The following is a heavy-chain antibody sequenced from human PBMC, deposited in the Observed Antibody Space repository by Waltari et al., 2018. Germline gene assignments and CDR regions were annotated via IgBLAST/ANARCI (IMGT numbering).Heavy chain of an antibody. CDR1: GGSISSGSYY. J-gene: IGHJ3*02. D-gene: IGHD3-16*02. CDR3: ARASFRDGAFDI. Sequence: QVQLQESGPGLVKPSQTLSLTCTVSGGSISSGSYYGSWIRQPAGKGMEWIGYIDTSGSTNYNPSLKSRVTISVDTSKNQFSLKLSSVTAADTAVYYGARASFRDGAFDIWGQGTMVTVSS. V-gene: IGHV4-61*09. CDR2: IDTSGST.